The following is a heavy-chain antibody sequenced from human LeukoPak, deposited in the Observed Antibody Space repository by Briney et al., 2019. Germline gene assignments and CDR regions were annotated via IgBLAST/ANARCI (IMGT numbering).Heavy chain of an antibody. Sequence: ASVKVSCKASGYTFTTNGIIWVRQAPGQGLEWMGWISAKNGNTNYAQNLQGRVTMTSATSTSTAYMELRSLRSDDTAVYYWAGGGGGQWGYFDYWGQGTLVTVSS. CDR2: ISAKNGNT. CDR3: AGGGGGQWGYFDY. CDR1: GYTFTTNG. J-gene: IGHJ4*02. D-gene: IGHD3-16*01. V-gene: IGHV1-18*04.